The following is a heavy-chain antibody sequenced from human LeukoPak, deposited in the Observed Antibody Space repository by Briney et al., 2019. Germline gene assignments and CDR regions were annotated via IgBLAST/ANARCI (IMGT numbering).Heavy chain of an antibody. CDR1: GSTFSSYA. Sequence: GGSLRLSCAASGSTFSSYAMSWVRQAPGKGLEWVSAISGSGGSTYYADSVKGRFTISRDNSKNTLYLQMNSLRAEDTAVYYCAKESIRSGEQQLYYFDYWGQGTLVTVSS. CDR2: ISGSGGST. D-gene: IGHD6-13*01. J-gene: IGHJ4*02. V-gene: IGHV3-23*01. CDR3: AKESIRSGEQQLYYFDY.